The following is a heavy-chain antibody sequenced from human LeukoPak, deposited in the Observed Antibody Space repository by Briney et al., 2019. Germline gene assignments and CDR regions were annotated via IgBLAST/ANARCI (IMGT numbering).Heavy chain of an antibody. V-gene: IGHV1-69*04. CDR1: GGTFSSYA. D-gene: IGHD3-3*01. CDR2: IIPILGIA. J-gene: IGHJ6*03. CDR3: ARRFFGYYYYYMDV. Sequence: ASVKVSCKASGGTFSSYAISWVRQAPGQGLEWMGRIIPILGIANYAQKFQGRVTITADKSTSTAYMELSSLRSEDTAVYYCARRFFGYYYYYMDVWGKGTTVTVSS.